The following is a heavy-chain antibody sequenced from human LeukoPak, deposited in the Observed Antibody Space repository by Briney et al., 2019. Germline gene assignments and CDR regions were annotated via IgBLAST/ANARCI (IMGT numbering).Heavy chain of an antibody. D-gene: IGHD3-10*01. Sequence: SETLSLTCAVYGGSFSGYYWSWVRQPPGKGLEWIGEINHSGSTNYNPSLTSRVTISVDTSKNQFSLKLSSVTAADTAVYYCARGGRFGPRSWFDPWGQGTLVTASS. CDR1: GGSFSGYY. CDR2: INHSGST. J-gene: IGHJ5*02. V-gene: IGHV4-34*01. CDR3: ARGGRFGPRSWFDP.